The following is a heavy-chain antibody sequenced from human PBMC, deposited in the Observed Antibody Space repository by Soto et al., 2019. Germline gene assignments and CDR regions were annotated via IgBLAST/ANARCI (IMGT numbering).Heavy chain of an antibody. J-gene: IGHJ5*02. V-gene: IGHV4-61*08. CDR1: GDSVSSGDYY. Sequence: QVQLQESGPGLVRPWETLSLTCSVSGDSVSSGDYYWSWIRHPPGKGLEWIGHVYFSGSTNYIPSLKSRLTMSVDTAKNQFSLKLNSVTAADTAVYYCARIPVDTYMIYWSDPWGQGTQVTVSS. CDR2: VYFSGST. CDR3: ARIPVDTYMIYWSDP. D-gene: IGHD3-16*01.